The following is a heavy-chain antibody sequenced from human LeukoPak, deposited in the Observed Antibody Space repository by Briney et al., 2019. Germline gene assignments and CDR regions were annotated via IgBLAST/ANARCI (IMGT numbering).Heavy chain of an antibody. CDR3: ARYGDYAPRYFDL. Sequence: SGKVSCTASGYIFINYGICWVRQAPGQGLEWMGWFSAYSGNTKYVQKFQGRLTMITDTSTSTAYIDLRSLRSDDTAVYYCARYGDYAPRYFDLWGRGALVTVSS. V-gene: IGHV1-18*01. CDR1: GYIFINYG. D-gene: IGHD4-17*01. J-gene: IGHJ2*01. CDR2: FSAYSGNT.